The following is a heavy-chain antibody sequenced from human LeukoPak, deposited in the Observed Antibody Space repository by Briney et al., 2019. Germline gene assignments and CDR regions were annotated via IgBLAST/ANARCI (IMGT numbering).Heavy chain of an antibody. CDR3: ARGSWYSHYGMDV. CDR1: GGSFSGYY. D-gene: IGHD2-15*01. J-gene: IGHJ6*02. Sequence: SETLPLTCAVYGGSFSGYYWSWIRQPPGKGLEWIGEINHSGSTNYNPSLKSRVTISVDTSKNQFSLKLSCVTAADTAVYYCARGSWYSHYGMDVWGQGTTVTVSS. V-gene: IGHV4-34*01. CDR2: INHSGST.